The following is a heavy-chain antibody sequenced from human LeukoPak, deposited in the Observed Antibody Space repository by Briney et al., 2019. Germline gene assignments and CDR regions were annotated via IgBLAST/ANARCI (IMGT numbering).Heavy chain of an antibody. V-gene: IGHV3-30*18. Sequence: GGSLRLSCAASGFTFSSYGMHWVRKAPGKGLEWVAVISYDGSNKYYADSVKGRFTISRDNSKNTLYLQMNSLRAEDTAVYYCAKVVVARYYYYGMDVWGKGTTVTVSS. D-gene: IGHD2-2*01. J-gene: IGHJ6*04. CDR2: ISYDGSNK. CDR3: AKVVVARYYYYGMDV. CDR1: GFTFSSYG.